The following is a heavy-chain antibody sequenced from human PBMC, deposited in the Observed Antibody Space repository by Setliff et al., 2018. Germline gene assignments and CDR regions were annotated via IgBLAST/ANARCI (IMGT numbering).Heavy chain of an antibody. D-gene: IGHD2-21*02. CDR3: AKDLTVDAYCGGDCYPDLIDY. Sequence: GGSLRLSCVASGFTFSNYAMAWVRQAPGKGLEWVSAISGSGDSTYYADSVKGRFTISRDNSKNTLYLQMNSLRAEDTAVYYCAKDLTVDAYCGGDCYPDLIDYWGQGTLVTVSS. CDR1: GFTFSNYA. V-gene: IGHV3-23*01. CDR2: ISGSGDST. J-gene: IGHJ4*02.